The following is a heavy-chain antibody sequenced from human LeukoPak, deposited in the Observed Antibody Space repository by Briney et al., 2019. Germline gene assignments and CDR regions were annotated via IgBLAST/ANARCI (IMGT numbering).Heavy chain of an antibody. CDR3: ARGSGLLVVTPGACYFDY. CDR1: GYTFTSYY. Sequence: ASVKVSCKASGYTFTSYYMHWVRQAPGQGLEWMGIINPSGGSTSYAQKFQGRVTMTRDTSTSTVYMELSSQRSEDTAVYYCARGSGLLVVTPGACYFDYWGQGTLVTVSS. CDR2: INPSGGST. J-gene: IGHJ4*02. V-gene: IGHV1-46*01. D-gene: IGHD4-23*01.